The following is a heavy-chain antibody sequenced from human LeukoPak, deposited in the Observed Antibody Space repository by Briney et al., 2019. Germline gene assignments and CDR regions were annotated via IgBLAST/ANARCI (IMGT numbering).Heavy chain of an antibody. J-gene: IGHJ4*02. V-gene: IGHV3-23*01. D-gene: IGHD5/OR15-5a*01. Sequence: GGSLRLSCAASGLTFSSYAVSWVRQAPGNGLEWVSAISGSGGSTYYADSVKGRFTISRDNSKNTLYLQMNSLRAEDTAVYYCAKGLFYVNLDYWGQGTLVTVSS. CDR1: GLTFSSYA. CDR2: ISGSGGST. CDR3: AKGLFYVNLDY.